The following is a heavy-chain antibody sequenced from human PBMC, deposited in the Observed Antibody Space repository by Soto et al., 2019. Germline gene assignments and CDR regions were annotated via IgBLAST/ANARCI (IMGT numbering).Heavy chain of an antibody. CDR2: ISGRSSFT. J-gene: IGHJ6*02. Sequence: PGGSLRLSCAASGFAFSDYYISWVRQAPGKGLEWISYISGRSSFTKYAASVRGRFTISRDNAKRSLHLEMNSLRADDTAVYYCARDPFYFGSGTYNTRYYYYPMDVWGHGTTVTVSS. CDR1: GFAFSDYY. D-gene: IGHD3-10*01. V-gene: IGHV3-11*06. CDR3: ARDPFYFGSGTYNTRYYYYPMDV.